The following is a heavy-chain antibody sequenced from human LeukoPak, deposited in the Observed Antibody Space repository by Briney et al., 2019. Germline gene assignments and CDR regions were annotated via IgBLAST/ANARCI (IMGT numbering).Heavy chain of an antibody. D-gene: IGHD2-21*02. CDR3: ARGDSPGAFDI. Sequence: PSETLSLTCTVSGGSISSGGYYWSWIRQHPGKGLEWIGYIYYSGSTYYNPSLKSRVTISVDTSKNQFSLKLSSVTAADTAVYYYARGDSPGAFDIWGQGTMVTVSS. J-gene: IGHJ3*02. CDR2: IYYSGST. V-gene: IGHV4-31*03. CDR1: GGSISSGGYY.